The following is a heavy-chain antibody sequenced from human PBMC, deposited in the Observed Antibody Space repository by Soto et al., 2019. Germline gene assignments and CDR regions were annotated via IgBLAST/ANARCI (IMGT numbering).Heavy chain of an antibody. CDR3: AREYTYGSNFFDC. CDR2: ISHSGST. J-gene: IGHJ4*02. V-gene: IGHV4-31*03. CDR1: GGTIISSAYY. D-gene: IGHD5-18*01. Sequence: PSETLSLTCTVSGGTIISSAYYWSWIRKHPGKGLEWIGYISHSGSTYYNPSLKSRVIISVDTSKNQFSLSLTSVTAADTAVYYCAREYTYGSNFFDCWGQGALVTVPQ.